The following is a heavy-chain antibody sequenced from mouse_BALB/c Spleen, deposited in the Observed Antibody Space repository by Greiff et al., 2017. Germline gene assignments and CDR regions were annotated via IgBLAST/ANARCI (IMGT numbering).Heavy chain of an antibody. CDR2: ISYSGST. J-gene: IGHJ3*01. V-gene: IGHV3-2*02. CDR1: GYSITSDYA. CDR3: ARSNWDEAY. D-gene: IGHD4-1*01. Sequence: VQLQQSGPGLVKPSQSLSLTCTVTGYSITSDYAWNWIRQFPGNKLEWMGYISYSGSTSYNPSLKSRISITRDTSKNQFFLQLNSVTTEDTATYYCARSNWDEAYWGQGTLVTVSA.